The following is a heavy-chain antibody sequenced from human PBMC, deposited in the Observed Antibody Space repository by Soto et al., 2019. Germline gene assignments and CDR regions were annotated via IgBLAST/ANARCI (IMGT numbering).Heavy chain of an antibody. CDR1: GYFISSSHW. D-gene: IGHD6-13*01. V-gene: IGHV4-28*03. CDR3: ARDFKRYSSPPGPLEY. Sequence: SETLSLTCRVSGYFISSSHWWGWIRQPPGKGLEWIGHINYSGSFYHDPSLKSRVTMSLDTSKHQFSLRLSSVTVADTAVYYCARDFKRYSSPPGPLEYWGLGTLVTVSS. CDR2: INYSGSF. J-gene: IGHJ4*02.